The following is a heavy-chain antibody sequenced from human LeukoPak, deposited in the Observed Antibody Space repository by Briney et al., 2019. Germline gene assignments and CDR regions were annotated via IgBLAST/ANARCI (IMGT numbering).Heavy chain of an antibody. CDR2: ISYDGSHK. Sequence: GGSLRLSCAASGFTFSSYALHWVRQAPGKGLEWVAVISYDGSHKYADSVKGRFTISRDNSKNTLYLQMNSLRAEDTAVYYCARVKHAWGSYRYPPFDYWGQGTLVTVSS. D-gene: IGHD3-16*02. CDR3: ARVKHAWGSYRYPPFDY. J-gene: IGHJ4*02. V-gene: IGHV3-30*04. CDR1: GFTFSSYA.